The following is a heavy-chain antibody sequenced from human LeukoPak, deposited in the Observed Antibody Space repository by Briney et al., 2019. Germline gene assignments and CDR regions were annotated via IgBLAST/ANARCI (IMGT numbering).Heavy chain of an antibody. V-gene: IGHV4-4*07. Sequence: SETLSLTCTVSGGSITSHYWSWNRQPAGKGLEWIGHIYDSGTTNYNPSLKSRVTMSIDTSKNQFSLKLSSVTAADTAVYYCARVVAGKFYWGQGTLVTVSS. CDR3: ARVVAGKFY. CDR2: IYDSGTT. J-gene: IGHJ4*02. CDR1: GGSITSHY. D-gene: IGHD6-19*01.